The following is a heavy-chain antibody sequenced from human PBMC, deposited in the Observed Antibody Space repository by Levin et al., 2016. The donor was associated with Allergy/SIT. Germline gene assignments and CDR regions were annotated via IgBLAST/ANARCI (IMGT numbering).Heavy chain of an antibody. V-gene: IGHV4-39*01. CDR2: IYYSGST. J-gene: IGHJ4*02. CDR3: ASPILDYDSSGYYSY. CDR1: GGSISSSSYY. D-gene: IGHD3-22*01. Sequence: SETLSLTCTVSGGSISSSSYYWGWIRQPPGKGLEWIGSIYYSGSTYYNPSLKSRVTISVDTSKNQFSLKLSSVTAADTAVYYCASPILDYDSSGYYSYWGQGTLVTVSS.